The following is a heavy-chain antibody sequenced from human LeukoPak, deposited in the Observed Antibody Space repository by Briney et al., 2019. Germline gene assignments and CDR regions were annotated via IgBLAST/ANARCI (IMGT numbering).Heavy chain of an antibody. Sequence: SETLSLTCTVSSGSISTYYWSWIRQPPGKALECIGYIYYSGSTDYNPSHKSRVTVPVDTSKNQFSLKLISVTAADTAVYYCARVNSSSWYLDYWGQGTLVTVSS. CDR1: SGSISTYY. CDR3: ARVNSSSWYLDY. V-gene: IGHV4-59*01. J-gene: IGHJ4*02. CDR2: IYYSGST. D-gene: IGHD6-13*01.